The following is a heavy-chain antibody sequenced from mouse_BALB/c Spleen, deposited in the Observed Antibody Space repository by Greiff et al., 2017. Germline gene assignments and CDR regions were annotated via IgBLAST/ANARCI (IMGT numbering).Heavy chain of an antibody. D-gene: IGHD2-14*01. J-gene: IGHJ2*01. CDR1: GFTFSNYW. CDR2: IRLKSNNYAT. V-gene: IGHV6-6*02. CDR3: ARSYRYDFDY. Sequence: EVMLVESGGGLVQPGGSMKLSCVASGFTFSNYWMNWVRQSPEKGLEWVAEIRLKSNNYATHYAESVKGRFTISRDDSKSSVYLQMNNLRAEDTGIYYCARSYRYDFDYWGQGTTLTVSS.